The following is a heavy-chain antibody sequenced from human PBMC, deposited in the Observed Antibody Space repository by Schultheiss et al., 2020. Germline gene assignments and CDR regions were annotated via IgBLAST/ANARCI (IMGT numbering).Heavy chain of an antibody. V-gene: IGHV3-21*01. D-gene: IGHD3-3*01. J-gene: IGHJ4*02. CDR2: ISSSSSYI. Sequence: GESLKISCAASGFTFDDYAMHWVRQAPGKGLEWVSSISSSSSYIYYADSVKGRFTISRDNAKNSLYLQMNSLRAEDTAVYYCARFLSGYGYYFDYWGQGTLVTVSS. CDR1: GFTFDDYA. CDR3: ARFLSGYGYYFDY.